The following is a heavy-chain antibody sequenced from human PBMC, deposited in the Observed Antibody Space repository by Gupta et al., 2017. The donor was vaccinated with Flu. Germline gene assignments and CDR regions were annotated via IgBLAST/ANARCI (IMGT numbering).Heavy chain of an antibody. CDR3: AKAVSRPGPNSNFYGMDV. D-gene: IGHD4-11*01. V-gene: IGHV3-30*18. CDR1: GFTFSSYG. Sequence: QVQLVESGGGVVQPGRSLRLSCAASGFTFSSYGMHWFRQAPGKGLEWVAVISYDGSNKYYADSVKGRFTISRDNSKNTLYLQMNSLRGEDTAVYYCAKAVSRPGPNSNFYGMDVWGQGTTVTVSS. J-gene: IGHJ6*02. CDR2: ISYDGSNK.